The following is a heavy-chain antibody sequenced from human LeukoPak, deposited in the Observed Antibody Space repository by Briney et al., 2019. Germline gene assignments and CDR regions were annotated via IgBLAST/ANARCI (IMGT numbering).Heavy chain of an antibody. J-gene: IGHJ3*01. CDR3: VRDLDWGAFDV. Sequence: GGSLRLSCAASGFHFSSHGMNWVRPAPGKGLEWVSGISPSGDITYYADSVMGRFAISRDNRKSPVSLQMNSLRPEDTALYYCVRDLDWGAFDVWGQGTMVTVSS. CDR1: GFHFSSHG. CDR2: ISPSGDIT. V-gene: IGHV3-23*01. D-gene: IGHD3/OR15-3a*01.